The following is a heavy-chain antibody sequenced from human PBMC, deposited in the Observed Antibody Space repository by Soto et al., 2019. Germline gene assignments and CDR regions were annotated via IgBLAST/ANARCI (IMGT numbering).Heavy chain of an antibody. CDR1: GYSFTSYW. J-gene: IGHJ5*02. D-gene: IGHD3-10*01. CDR3: ARAGYGSGSYSVWFDP. CDR2: IDPSDSYT. Sequence: EVQLVQSGAEVKKPGESLRISCKGSGYSFTSYWISWVRQMPGKGLEWMGRIDPSDSYTNYSPSFQGHVTISADKSISTAYLQWSSLKASDTAIYYCARAGYGSGSYSVWFDPWGQGTLVTVSS. V-gene: IGHV5-10-1*03.